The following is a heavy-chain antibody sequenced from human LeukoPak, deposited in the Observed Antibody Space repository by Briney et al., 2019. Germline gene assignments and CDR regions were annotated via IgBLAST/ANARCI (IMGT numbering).Heavy chain of an antibody. CDR1: GFTFSNNY. CDR2: IYSNGRT. CDR3: ARDVGS. V-gene: IGHV3-53*01. J-gene: IGHJ5*02. D-gene: IGHD2-15*01. Sequence: GGSLRLSCAASGFTFSNNYMRWVRQAPGKGLEWVSLIYSNGRTDYTDSVKGRFSISRDNSKNTMYLQMNSLRAEDTAMYYCARDVGSWGQGTLVTVSS.